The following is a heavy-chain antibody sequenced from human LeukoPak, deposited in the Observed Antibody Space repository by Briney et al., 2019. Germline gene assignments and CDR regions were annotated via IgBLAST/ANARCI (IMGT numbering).Heavy chain of an antibody. Sequence: SETLSLTCTVSGVSMSACYWTWIRQPPGKGLEWIGYIHHSGSTNYNPSLRSRVTISVDMSKNQFSLKLSAVTAADTAVYYCAGDYGGFEGVMDVWGQGITVTVSS. CDR3: AGDYGGFEGVMDV. CDR2: IHHSGST. J-gene: IGHJ6*02. V-gene: IGHV4-59*08. D-gene: IGHD4-23*01. CDR1: GVSMSACY.